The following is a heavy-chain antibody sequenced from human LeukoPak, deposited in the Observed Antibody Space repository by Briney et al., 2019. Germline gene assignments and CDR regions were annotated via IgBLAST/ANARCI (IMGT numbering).Heavy chain of an antibody. J-gene: IGHJ6*02. V-gene: IGHV3-7*01. CDR3: ARGLQGLYYYGMDV. D-gene: IGHD4-11*01. CDR1: GFTFSSYW. Sequence: GGSLRLSCAASGFTFSSYWMSWVRQAPGKGLEGVANIKQDGSEKYYVDSVKGRFTISRDNAKNSLYLQMNSLRAEDTAVYYCARGLQGLYYYGMDVWGQGTTVTVSS. CDR2: IKQDGSEK.